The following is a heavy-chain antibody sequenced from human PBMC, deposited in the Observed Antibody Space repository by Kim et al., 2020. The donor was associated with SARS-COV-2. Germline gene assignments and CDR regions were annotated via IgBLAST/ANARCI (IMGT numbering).Heavy chain of an antibody. D-gene: IGHD3-22*01. CDR3: AKDHNYYDSSGPGAYYYYYYGMDV. CDR1: GFTFSSYA. Sequence: GGSLRLSCAASGFTFSSYAMSWVRQAPGKGLEWVSAISGSGGSTYYADSVKGRFTISRDNSKNTLYLQMNSLRAEDTAVYYCAKDHNYYDSSGPGAYYYYYYGMDVWGQGITVTVSS. CDR2: ISGSGGST. J-gene: IGHJ6*02. V-gene: IGHV3-23*01.